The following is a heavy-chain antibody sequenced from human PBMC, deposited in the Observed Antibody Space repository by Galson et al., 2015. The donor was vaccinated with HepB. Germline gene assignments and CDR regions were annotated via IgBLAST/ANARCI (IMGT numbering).Heavy chain of an antibody. CDR2: ISSSGSTI. CDR3: ARGGNVDTAMVDYGDHRAGFDY. J-gene: IGHJ4*02. D-gene: IGHD5-18*01. CDR1: GFTFSDYY. Sequence: SLRLSCAASGFTFSDYYMSWIRQAPGKGLEWVSYISSSGSTIYYADSVKGRFTISRDNAKNSLYLQMNSLRAEDTAVYYCARGGNVDTAMVDYGDHRAGFDYWGQRTLVTVSS. V-gene: IGHV3-11*01.